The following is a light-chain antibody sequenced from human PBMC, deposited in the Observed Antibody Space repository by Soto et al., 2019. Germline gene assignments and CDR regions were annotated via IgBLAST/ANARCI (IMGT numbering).Light chain of an antibody. V-gene: IGLV2-14*01. CDR3: SSYTTSTTQV. CDR2: EVR. Sequence: QSALTHPASVSGSPGQSITISCTGPSSDVGSYNYVSWYQQHPGKAPKLMIYEVRNRPSGVSDRFSGSKSGKTASLTIFGLQAEDEADYYCSSYTTSTTQVFGGGTKLTVL. CDR1: SSDVGSYNY. J-gene: IGLJ2*01.